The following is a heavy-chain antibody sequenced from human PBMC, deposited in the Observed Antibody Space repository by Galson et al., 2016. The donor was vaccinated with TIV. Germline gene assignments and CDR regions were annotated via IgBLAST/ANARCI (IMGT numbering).Heavy chain of an antibody. CDR3: VRDGSPYNFDH. J-gene: IGHJ5*02. D-gene: IGHD1-14*01. V-gene: IGHV3-33*01. CDR1: GFNFGFYG. Sequence: SLRLSCAASGFNFGFYGMHWVRQAPGKGLEWVAIIGHDGNWKGYADSVKGRFTVSRDNSKNTLYLQMNSLTVEDTAVYYCVRDGSPYNFDHWGQGTLVIVSP. CDR2: IGHDGNWK.